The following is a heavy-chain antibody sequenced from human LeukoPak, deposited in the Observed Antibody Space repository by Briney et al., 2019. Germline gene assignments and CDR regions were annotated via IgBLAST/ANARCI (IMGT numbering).Heavy chain of an antibody. D-gene: IGHD1-26*01. Sequence: SGTLSLTCTVSGGSISSTNYYWGWIRQPPGKGLEWIASIYYSGSTYYNPSLKSRVTISVDTSKNQFSLKLSSVTAADTAVYYCARKSGRYVPADIWGQGTMVTVSS. CDR3: ARKSGRYVPADI. CDR2: IYYSGST. V-gene: IGHV4-39*01. CDR1: GGSISSTNYY. J-gene: IGHJ3*02.